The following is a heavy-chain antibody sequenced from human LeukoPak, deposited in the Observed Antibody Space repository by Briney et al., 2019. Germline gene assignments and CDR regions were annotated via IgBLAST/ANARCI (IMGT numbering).Heavy chain of an antibody. D-gene: IGHD3-10*01. V-gene: IGHV4-39*01. J-gene: IGHJ4*02. Sequence: SETLSLTCTVSGGSINSSGYYWGWIRQPPGKGLEWIGSIYYSGSTYYNPSLKSRVTISVDTSKNQFSLKLSSVTAADTAVYYCAARGYYGSGTEYYFNYWGQGTLVTVSS. CDR3: AARGYYGSGTEYYFNY. CDR2: IYYSGST. CDR1: GGSINSSGYY.